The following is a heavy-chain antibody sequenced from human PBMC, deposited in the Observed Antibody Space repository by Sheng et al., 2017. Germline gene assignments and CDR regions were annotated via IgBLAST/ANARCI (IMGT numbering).Heavy chain of an antibody. Sequence: QVQLVESGGGVVQPGRSLRLSCAASGFTFSSYGMHWVRQAPGKGLEWVAVISYDGSNKYYADSVKGRFTISRDNSKNTLYLQMNSLRAEDTAVYYCAKGAYYYDSRSGFDTWGQGTLVTV. D-gene: IGHD3-22*01. CDR3: AKGAYYYDSRSGFDT. J-gene: IGHJ5*02. V-gene: IGHV3-30*18. CDR1: GFTFSSYG. CDR2: ISYDGSNK.